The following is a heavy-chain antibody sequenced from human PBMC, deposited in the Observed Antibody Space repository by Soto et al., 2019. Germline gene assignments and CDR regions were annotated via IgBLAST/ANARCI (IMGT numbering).Heavy chain of an antibody. J-gene: IGHJ6*02. Sequence: QVQLQQWGAGLLKPSETLSLTCAVYGGSFSGYYWSWIRQPPGKGLEWIGEINHSGSTNYNPSLKRRVTISVDTSKNQFSLKLSSVTAADTAVYYCARGLSRGDFWSGYYPGRAYGMDVWGQGTTVTVSS. D-gene: IGHD3-3*01. V-gene: IGHV4-34*01. CDR3: ARGLSRGDFWSGYYPGRAYGMDV. CDR2: INHSGST. CDR1: GGSFSGYY.